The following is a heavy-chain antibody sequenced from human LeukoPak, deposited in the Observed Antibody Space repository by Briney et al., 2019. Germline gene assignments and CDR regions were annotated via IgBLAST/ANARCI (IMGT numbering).Heavy chain of an antibody. CDR1: GGSISSSSYY. D-gene: IGHD5-24*01. Sequence: SETLSLTCTVSGGSISSSSYYWGWIRQPPGKGLEWIGSIYYSGSTYHNPSLKSRVTISVDTSKNQFSLKLSSVTAADTAVYYCARVSAEWLQSLNLFDYWGQGTLVTVSS. V-gene: IGHV4-39*07. J-gene: IGHJ4*02. CDR3: ARVSAEWLQSLNLFDY. CDR2: IYYSGST.